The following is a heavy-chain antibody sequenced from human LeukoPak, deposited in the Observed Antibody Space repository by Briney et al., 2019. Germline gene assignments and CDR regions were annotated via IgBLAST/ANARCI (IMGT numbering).Heavy chain of an antibody. Sequence: GGSLRLSCAASGFNLRDYVMAWIRQPPGKGLEWVAYIDPTGDSQYYADSVKGRFTISRDNAKNSLFLQMNSLRAEDSAAYYCARSAYNWNWGQGTLVAVSS. CDR2: IDPTGDSQ. CDR3: ARSAYNWN. J-gene: IGHJ4*02. D-gene: IGHD1-20*01. CDR1: GFNLRDYV. V-gene: IGHV3-11*01.